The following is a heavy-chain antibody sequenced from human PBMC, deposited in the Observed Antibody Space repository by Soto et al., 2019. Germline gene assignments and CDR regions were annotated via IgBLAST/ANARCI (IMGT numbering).Heavy chain of an antibody. V-gene: IGHV3-33*01. CDR3: VRDGEIGEWNLNN. D-gene: IGHD1-1*01. CDR2: MWPDGSGE. CDR1: GFIFSEQG. Sequence: QVQLVESGGGVVQPGRSLRLSCATSGFIFSEQGIHWVRQAPGKGLEWVAFMWPDGSGEVYVDSVRGRFKISRDNVNNMVCLHSDSIRAEDTAMYYWVRDGEIGEWNLNNWGHGTLVTVSS. J-gene: IGHJ4*01.